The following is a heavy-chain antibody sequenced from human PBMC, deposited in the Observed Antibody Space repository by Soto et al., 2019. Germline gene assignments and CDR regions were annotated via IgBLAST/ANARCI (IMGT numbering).Heavy chain of an antibody. V-gene: IGHV3-33*01. CDR1: GFTFSDYG. CDR3: ARGSLYCSSTSCSYGMDV. Sequence: GGSLRLSCAASGFTFSDYGMHWVRQAPGEGLQWVAVIWFDGSNEHYADSVKGRFTISRDNSKNTLYLQMYSLRAGDTAVYYCARGSLYCSSTSCSYGMDVWGQGTTVTVSS. J-gene: IGHJ6*02. D-gene: IGHD2-15*01. CDR2: IWFDGSNE.